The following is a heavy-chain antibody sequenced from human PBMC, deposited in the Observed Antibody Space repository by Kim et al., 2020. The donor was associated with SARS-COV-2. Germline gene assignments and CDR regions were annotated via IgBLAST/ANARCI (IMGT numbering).Heavy chain of an antibody. D-gene: IGHD1-26*01. CDR3: ANVGWAEGGTFDC. J-gene: IGHJ4*02. V-gene: IGHV3-23*01. Sequence: CAGSVKGRFTISRDNSKKSLYLQMNSLRAEETAVYCCANVGWAEGGTFDCWGQGTLVTVSS.